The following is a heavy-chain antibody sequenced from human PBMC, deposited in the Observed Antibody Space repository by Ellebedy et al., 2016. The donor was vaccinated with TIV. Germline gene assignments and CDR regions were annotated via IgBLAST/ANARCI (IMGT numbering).Heavy chain of an antibody. D-gene: IGHD6-19*01. J-gene: IGHJ4*02. Sequence: GESLKISXAASGFSFRLYAMSWVRQAPGKGLEWVASITVGSTTTYYADSVKGRLSISRDDPKNMLYIQLNNVRPEDTAIYYCARGITVDNWGQGILVTVSS. CDR3: ARGITVDN. CDR2: ITVGSTTT. CDR1: GFSFRLYA. V-gene: IGHV3-23*01.